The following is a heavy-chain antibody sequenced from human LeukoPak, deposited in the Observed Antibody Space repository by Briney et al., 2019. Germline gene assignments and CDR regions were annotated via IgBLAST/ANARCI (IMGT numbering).Heavy chain of an antibody. J-gene: IGHJ4*02. D-gene: IGHD3-22*01. CDR1: GYTFTSYA. Sequence: ASVKVSCKASGYTFTSYAMHWVRQAPGQRLEWMGWINAGNGNTKYSQKFQGRVTITRDTSASTAYMELSSLRSEDTAVYYCARERSVLYYDSSGYYSHWGQGTLVTVSS. CDR2: INAGNGNT. CDR3: ARERSVLYYDSSGYYSH. V-gene: IGHV1-3*01.